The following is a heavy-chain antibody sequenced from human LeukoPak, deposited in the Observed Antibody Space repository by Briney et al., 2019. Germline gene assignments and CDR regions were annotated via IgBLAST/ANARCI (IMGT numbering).Heavy chain of an antibody. V-gene: IGHV3-23*01. J-gene: IGHJ4*02. D-gene: IGHD3-22*01. CDR3: AKDKTYYYDSSGHYPKFDY. CDR2: ISGSGGNT. Sequence: GGSLRLSCAASGFTFSTYAMSWVRQAPGKGLEWVSGISGSGGNTYYADSVKGRFTISRDNSKNTLYLQMNSLRAEDTAVYYCAKDKTYYYDSSGHYPKFDYWGQGTLVSVSS. CDR1: GFTFSTYA.